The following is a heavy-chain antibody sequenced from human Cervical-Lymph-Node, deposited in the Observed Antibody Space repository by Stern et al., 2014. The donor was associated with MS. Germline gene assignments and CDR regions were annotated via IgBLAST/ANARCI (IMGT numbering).Heavy chain of an antibody. Sequence: DQLVESGPEVKKPGASVKVSCKASGYTFTSFGISWVRRAPGQGLEWMGWISGYNGDTKYPQKFQGRVTLTTDTSTSTAHMDLTSLRSDDTAMYYCARGPYCSSTSCFSNGYYFYGMDVWGQGTTVTVSS. V-gene: IGHV1-18*01. D-gene: IGHD2-2*01. CDR3: ARGPYCSSTSCFSNGYYFYGMDV. CDR1: GYTFTSFG. J-gene: IGHJ6*02. CDR2: ISGYNGDT.